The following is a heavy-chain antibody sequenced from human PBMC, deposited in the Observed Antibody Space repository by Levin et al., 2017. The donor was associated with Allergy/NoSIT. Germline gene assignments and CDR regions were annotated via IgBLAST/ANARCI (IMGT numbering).Heavy chain of an antibody. Sequence: GGSLRLSCAASGFNFGNYWMSWVRRTPGNGLEWVANIKEAGSERHYVDSVKGRFIVSRDNAKNLLYLQMSSLRAEDTAIYYCARDATVTTYYFDYWGQGTLVAVSS. CDR1: GFNFGNYW. V-gene: IGHV3-7*04. J-gene: IGHJ4*02. CDR2: IKEAGSER. CDR3: ARDATVTTYYFDY. D-gene: IGHD4-11*01.